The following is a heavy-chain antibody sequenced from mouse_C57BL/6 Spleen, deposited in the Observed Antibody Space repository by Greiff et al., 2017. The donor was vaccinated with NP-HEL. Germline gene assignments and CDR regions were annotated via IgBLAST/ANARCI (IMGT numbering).Heavy chain of an antibody. Sequence: QSPLKESLPVLFPSSQTLSLTCSFSGFSLSTSGMGVSWIRQPSGKGLEWLAHIYWDDDKRYNPSLKRRLTISKDTSRNQVFLKITSVDTADTATYYGARRNYGYDEGFAYWGQGTLVTVSA. CDR1: GFSLSTSGMG. CDR3: ARRNYGYDEGFAY. J-gene: IGHJ3*01. V-gene: IGHV8-12*01. D-gene: IGHD2-2*01. CDR2: IYWDDDK.